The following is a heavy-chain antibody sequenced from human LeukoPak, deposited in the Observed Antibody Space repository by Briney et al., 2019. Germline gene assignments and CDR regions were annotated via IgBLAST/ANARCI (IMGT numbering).Heavy chain of an antibody. CDR1: GGSISSYY. J-gene: IGHJ4*02. V-gene: IGHV4-59*08. Sequence: SETLSLTCTVSGGSISSYYWSWIRQPPGKGLEWIGYIYYSGSTNYNPSLTSRVTISVDTSKNQFSLKLSSVTAADTAVYYCARGADSSGYYSIFYFDYWGQGTLVTVSS. CDR3: ARGADSSGYYSIFYFDY. CDR2: IYYSGST. D-gene: IGHD3-22*01.